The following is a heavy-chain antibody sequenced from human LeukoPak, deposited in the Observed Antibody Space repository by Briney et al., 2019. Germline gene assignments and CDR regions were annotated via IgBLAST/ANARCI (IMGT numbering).Heavy chain of an antibody. J-gene: IGHJ6*02. V-gene: IGHV3-48*01. D-gene: IGHD6-13*01. CDR1: GFTFSSYS. CDR3: ARARHRLYSPSWAMDV. CDR2: ISSSSNTI. Sequence: GGSLRLSCAASGFTFSSYSMNWVRQAPGKGLEWVSYISSSSNTIYYADSLKGRSTISRDNARNSLYLQMNSLRAEDTAVYYCARARHRLYSPSWAMDVWGQGTTVTVSS.